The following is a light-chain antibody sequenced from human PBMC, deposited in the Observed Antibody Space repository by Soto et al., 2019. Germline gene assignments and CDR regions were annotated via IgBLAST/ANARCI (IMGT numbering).Light chain of an antibody. J-gene: IGKJ4*01. CDR3: QKFNAVPT. CDR2: AAS. V-gene: IGKV1-27*01. Sequence: DIQMTQSPSSLSASVGDRVTITCRASQAISTYLAWYQQKPGKVPTLLISAASTLQSGVPSRFSGSGSGTDFTLIISSLQPEDVATYYCQKFNAVPTFGGGTKVEI. CDR1: QAISTY.